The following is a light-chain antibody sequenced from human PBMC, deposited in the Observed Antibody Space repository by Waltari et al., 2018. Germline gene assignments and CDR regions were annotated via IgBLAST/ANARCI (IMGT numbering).Light chain of an antibody. Sequence: QSALTQPPSASGSPGQSVTISCTGTGSDVGGYTHVSWYQQHPGKAPKLMIYEVSKRPSGVPDRFSGSKSGNTASLTVSGLQSEDEADYYCSSYAGSFPYVFGTGTKVTVL. CDR3: SSYAGSFPYV. J-gene: IGLJ1*01. V-gene: IGLV2-8*01. CDR2: EVS. CDR1: GSDVGGYTH.